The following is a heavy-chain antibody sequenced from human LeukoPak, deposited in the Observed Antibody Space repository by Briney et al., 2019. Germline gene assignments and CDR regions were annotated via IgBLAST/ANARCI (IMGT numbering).Heavy chain of an antibody. CDR3: ARGSPIVGSRRLDY. D-gene: IGHD1-26*01. V-gene: IGHV1-8*01. CDR2: MNPNSGNT. J-gene: IGHJ4*02. CDR1: GYTFTSYD. Sequence: ASVKVSCKASGYTFTSYDINWVRQAPGQGLEWMGWMNPNSGNTGYAQKFQGRVTMTRNTSISTAYMELSSLRSEDTAVYYCARGSPIVGSRRLDYWGQGTLVTVSS.